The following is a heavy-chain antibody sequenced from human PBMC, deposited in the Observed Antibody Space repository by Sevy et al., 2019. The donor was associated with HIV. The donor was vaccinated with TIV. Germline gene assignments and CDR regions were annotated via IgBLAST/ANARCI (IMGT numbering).Heavy chain of an antibody. D-gene: IGHD1-1*01. Sequence: VGSLRLSCVASGFIFSSYEMNWVRQAPGKGLEWVSYITNSGSSVYYSDSVRGRFTISRDNAKNSLFLQMNSLRAEDNAFYYCARDFPPSATKGVPFDYWGRGTLVTVSS. CDR1: GFIFSSYE. J-gene: IGHJ4*02. CDR3: ARDFPPSATKGVPFDY. V-gene: IGHV3-48*03. CDR2: ITNSGSSV.